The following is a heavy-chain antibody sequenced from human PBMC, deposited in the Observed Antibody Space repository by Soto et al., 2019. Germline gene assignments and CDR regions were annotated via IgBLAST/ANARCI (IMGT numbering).Heavy chain of an antibody. CDR2: ISGDGSSI. CDR3: VRDAGHRGDY. CDR1: GFMFSSYW. V-gene: IGHV3-74*01. J-gene: IGHJ4*02. Sequence: EVQLVESGGGFVQPGGSLRLSCAASGFMFSSYWMHWVRQGPGKGLVWVSRISGDGSSISYADSVKGRFTISRDNAKNTLYLQMNNLIDEDTAMFYCVRDAGHRGDYWGPGTLVTVSS.